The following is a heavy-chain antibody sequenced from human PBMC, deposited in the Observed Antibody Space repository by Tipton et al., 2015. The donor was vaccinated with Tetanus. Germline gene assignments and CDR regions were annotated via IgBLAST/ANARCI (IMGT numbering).Heavy chain of an antibody. J-gene: IGHJ4*02. CDR1: RGPISSYY. CDR2: INQSGST. D-gene: IGHD2-2*01. Sequence: TLSLTCTVSRGPISSYYWSWIRQPAGKGLEWIGEINQSGSTIYNPSLKSRVTIAVDTFKRQFSMTLTSATAADTAVYYCARAGFEGSSSSGYFDHWGLGVLVTVSS. V-gene: IGHV4-34*01. CDR3: ARAGFEGSSSSGYFDH.